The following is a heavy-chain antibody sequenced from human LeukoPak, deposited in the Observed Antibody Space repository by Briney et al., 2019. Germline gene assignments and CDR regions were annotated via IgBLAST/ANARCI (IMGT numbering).Heavy chain of an antibody. V-gene: IGHV4-30-4*08. CDR2: IYYSGST. D-gene: IGHD3-16*01. J-gene: IGHJ6*04. CDR1: GGSISSGDYY. Sequence: SQTLSLTCTVSGGSISSGDYYRSWIRQPPGKGLEGIGYIYYSGSTYYNPSLKSRITISIDTSKNQFSLKLSSVTAADTAVYYCARVMKLDRMDVWGKGTTVTVSS. CDR3: ARVMKLDRMDV.